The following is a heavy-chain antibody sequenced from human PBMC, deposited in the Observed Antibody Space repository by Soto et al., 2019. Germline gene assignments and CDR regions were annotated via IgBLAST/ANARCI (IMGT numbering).Heavy chain of an antibody. J-gene: IGHJ5*02. CDR2: INHSGST. CDR1: GGSFSGYY. CDR3: ARGAGITIFGVAP. Sequence: SETLSLTCAVYGGSFSGYYWSWIRQPPGKGLEWIGEINHSGSTNYNPSLKSRVTISVDTSKNQFSLKLSSVTAADTAVYYCARGAGITIFGVAPWGRGTLVTVSS. V-gene: IGHV4-34*01. D-gene: IGHD3-3*01.